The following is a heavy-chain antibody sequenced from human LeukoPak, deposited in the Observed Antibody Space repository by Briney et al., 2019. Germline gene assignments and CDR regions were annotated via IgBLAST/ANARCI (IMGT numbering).Heavy chain of an antibody. V-gene: IGHV3-74*01. J-gene: IGHJ4*02. Sequence: GGSLRLSCAASGFTFSRYWMHWVRQAPGKGLVWVSRINTDGSSTSYANSVKGRFTISRDNAKNTLYLQMNSLRAEDTAVYYCARDFTPIDSSGYYYGDNFDNWGQRTLVTVSS. CDR3: ARDFTPIDSSGYYYGDNFDN. CDR1: GFTFSRYW. CDR2: INTDGSST. D-gene: IGHD3-22*01.